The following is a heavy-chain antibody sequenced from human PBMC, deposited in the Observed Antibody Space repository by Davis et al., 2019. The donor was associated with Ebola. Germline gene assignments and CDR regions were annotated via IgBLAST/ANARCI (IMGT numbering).Heavy chain of an antibody. CDR1: GFTFSGSA. D-gene: IGHD3-10*01. CDR2: IRSKANSYAT. CDR3: ARDLAGSYPDY. Sequence: GESLKISCAASGFTFSGSAMHWVRQASGKGLEWVGRIRSKANSYATAYAASVKGRFTISRDNSKNTLYLQMDSLRAEDTAVYYCARDLAGSYPDYWGQGTLVTVSP. V-gene: IGHV3-73*01. J-gene: IGHJ4*01.